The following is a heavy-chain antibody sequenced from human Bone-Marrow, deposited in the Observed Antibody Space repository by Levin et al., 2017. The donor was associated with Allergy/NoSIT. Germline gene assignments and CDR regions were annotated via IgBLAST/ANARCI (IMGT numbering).Heavy chain of an antibody. CDR1: AFPFTAY. CDR3: ARDRRSGNTDGFDI. CDR2: INAGDGNT. Sequence: ASVKVSCKASAFPFTAYWVRQAPGQRPEWMGWINAGDGNTRYSQKLQGRVTFTGDSSASTVYMELSSLTSEDTAVYYCARDRRSGNTDGFDIWGQGTMVTVSS. J-gene: IGHJ3*02. D-gene: IGHD1-26*01. V-gene: IGHV1-3*01.